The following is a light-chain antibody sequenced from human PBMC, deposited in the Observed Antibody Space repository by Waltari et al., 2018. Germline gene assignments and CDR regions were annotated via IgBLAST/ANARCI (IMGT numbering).Light chain of an antibody. Sequence: DIVMTQSPDSLAVSLGERATTNCKSSESVLYNSNNKNYLAWFQQKPGQPPKLLIYWASTRESGVPDRFSGSGSGTEFTLTISSLQAEDVAVYYCQQYYTTPYTFGQGTKLEIK. CDR3: QQYYTTPYT. J-gene: IGKJ2*01. CDR1: ESVLYNSNNKNY. V-gene: IGKV4-1*01. CDR2: WAS.